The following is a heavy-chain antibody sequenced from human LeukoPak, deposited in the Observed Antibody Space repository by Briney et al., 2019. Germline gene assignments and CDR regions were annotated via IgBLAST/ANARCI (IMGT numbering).Heavy chain of an antibody. V-gene: IGHV1-2*02. CDR3: ARDYDYVWGSYPY. CDR2: INPNSGGT. Sequence: ASVKVSCKASGHTFTGYYMHWVRQAPGQGLEWMGWINPNSGGTNYAQKFQGRVTMTRDTSISTAYMELSRLRSDDTAVYYCARDYDYVWGSYPYWGQGTLVTVSS. J-gene: IGHJ4*02. CDR1: GHTFTGYY. D-gene: IGHD3-16*02.